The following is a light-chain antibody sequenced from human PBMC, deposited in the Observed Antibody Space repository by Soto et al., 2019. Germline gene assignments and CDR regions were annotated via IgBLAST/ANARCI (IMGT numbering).Light chain of an antibody. CDR2: LGS. CDR3: MQALQGPPT. J-gene: IGKJ4*01. V-gene: IGKV2-28*01. Sequence: DIVMTQSPLSLPVTPGEPASISCRSSQSLLHNNGHNCLDWYLQKPGQSPQLLIHLGSIRASGVPDRFSGSGSGTDFTLKISRVEAEDVGVYYCMQALQGPPTFGGGTKVEIK. CDR1: QSLLHNNGHNC.